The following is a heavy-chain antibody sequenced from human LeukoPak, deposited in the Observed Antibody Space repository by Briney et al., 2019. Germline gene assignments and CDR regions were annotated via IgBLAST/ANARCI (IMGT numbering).Heavy chain of an antibody. J-gene: IGHJ3*02. D-gene: IGHD3-9*01. Sequence: GGSLRLSCAASGFTFDDYGMSWVRQAPGKGLEWVSGINWNGGSTGYADSVKGRFTISGDNAKNSLYLQMNSLRAEDTAVYYCARVGLRYFDHAFDIWGQGTMVTVSS. CDR1: GFTFDDYG. CDR3: ARVGLRYFDHAFDI. CDR2: INWNGGST. V-gene: IGHV3-20*04.